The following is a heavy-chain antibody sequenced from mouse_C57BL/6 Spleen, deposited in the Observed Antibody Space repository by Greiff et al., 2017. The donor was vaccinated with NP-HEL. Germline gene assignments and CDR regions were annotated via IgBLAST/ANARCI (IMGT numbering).Heavy chain of an antibody. V-gene: IGHV5-4*03. J-gene: IGHJ1*03. CDR1: GFTFSSYA. Sequence: EVKLVESGGGLVKPGGSLKLSCAASGFTFSSYAMSWVRQTPEKRLEWVATISDGGSYTYYPDNVKGRFTISRDNAKNNLYLQMSHLKSEDTAMYYCARSPYYYGSSPHWYFDVWGTGTTVTVSS. D-gene: IGHD1-1*01. CDR2: ISDGGSYT. CDR3: ARSPYYYGSSPHWYFDV.